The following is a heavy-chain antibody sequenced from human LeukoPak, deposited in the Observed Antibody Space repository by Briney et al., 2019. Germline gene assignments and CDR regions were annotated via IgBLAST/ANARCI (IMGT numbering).Heavy chain of an antibody. V-gene: IGHV4-59*03. CDR2: IYYRGTT. J-gene: IGHJ4*02. CDR3: AGVFSGRRPFEL. CDR1: GVSINDYY. D-gene: IGHD3-10*01. Sequence: KSSETLSLTCTVSGVSINDYYWNWLRQPPGKGLEWIGFIYYRGTTNNNPSLKSRVTTSIDTSKKQFSLNLSSVTAADTAIYYCAGVFSGRRPFELWGQGILVTVSS.